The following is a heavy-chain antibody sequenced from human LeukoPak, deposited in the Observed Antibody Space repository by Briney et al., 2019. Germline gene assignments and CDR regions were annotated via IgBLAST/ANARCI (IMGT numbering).Heavy chain of an antibody. D-gene: IGHD3-9*01. V-gene: IGHV3-23*01. Sequence: PGGSLRLSCAASGFTFSSYAMSWVRQAPGKWLEWVSSISCSGGSTYYADSVKGRFTIPRDNSKNALYLQMNSLRAEDTAVYYCAKQGGDNLTGYYGNYWGQGTLVTVSS. CDR1: GFTFSSYA. CDR2: ISCSGGST. J-gene: IGHJ4*02. CDR3: AKQGGDNLTGYYGNY.